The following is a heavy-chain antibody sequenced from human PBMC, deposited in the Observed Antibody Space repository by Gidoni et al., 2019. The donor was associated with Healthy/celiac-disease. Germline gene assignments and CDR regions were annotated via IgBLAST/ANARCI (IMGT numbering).Heavy chain of an antibody. D-gene: IGHD6-19*01. Sequence: QVQLVESGGGVVQPGRSLRLSRAASGFTFSSYAMHWVRQAPGKGLEWVAVISYYGSNKYYADSVKGRFTISRDKSKNTLYLQMNSLRAEDTAVYYCARTYSSGRTRSYYYYGMDVWGQGTTVTVSS. V-gene: IGHV3-30-3*01. CDR3: ARTYSSGRTRSYYYYGMDV. CDR1: GFTFSSYA. J-gene: IGHJ6*02. CDR2: ISYYGSNK.